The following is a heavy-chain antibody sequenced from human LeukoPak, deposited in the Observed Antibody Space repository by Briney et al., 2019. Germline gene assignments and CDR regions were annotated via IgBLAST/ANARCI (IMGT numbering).Heavy chain of an antibody. J-gene: IGHJ4*02. V-gene: IGHV3-64*02. Sequence: GGSLRLSCAASGFTFSSYAMHWVRQAPGKGLEYVSAISSNGGSTYYADSVKGRFTISRDNSKNTLYLQMSGLRDEDTAVYYCAKDRDTTSARAGSAFDSWGQGTLVTVSS. CDR1: GFTFSSYA. D-gene: IGHD6-19*01. CDR2: ISSNGGST. CDR3: AKDRDTTSARAGSAFDS.